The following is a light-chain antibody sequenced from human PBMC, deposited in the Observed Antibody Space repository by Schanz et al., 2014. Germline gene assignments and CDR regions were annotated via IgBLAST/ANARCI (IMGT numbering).Light chain of an antibody. Sequence: QSVVTQPPSASGTPGQRVTISCSGSRSNIGTNSVNWYQQLPGTAPKLLIYNNNQRPSGVPDRFSGSKSGTSASLAISGLQSEDEADYYCATWDDSLNGWVFGGGTKLTVL. CDR3: ATWDDSLNGWV. V-gene: IGLV1-44*01. CDR2: NNN. J-gene: IGLJ3*02. CDR1: RSNIGTNS.